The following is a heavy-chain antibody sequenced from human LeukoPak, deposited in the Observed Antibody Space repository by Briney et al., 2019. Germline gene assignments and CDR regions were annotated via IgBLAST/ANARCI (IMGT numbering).Heavy chain of an antibody. CDR1: GFTFSSYG. CDR2: ISGTGATP. CDR3: AKDTS. J-gene: IGHJ4*02. V-gene: IGHV3-23*01. Sequence: GGSLRLSCAASGFTFSSYGRSWVRQAPGKGLEWLSAISGTGATPYSAASVNVRFTISRDNSKNTLYLQMNSLRAEDPAVYYCAKDTSGGQGTLVTVSS.